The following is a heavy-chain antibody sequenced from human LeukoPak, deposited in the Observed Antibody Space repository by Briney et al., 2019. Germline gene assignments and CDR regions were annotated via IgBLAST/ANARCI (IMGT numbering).Heavy chain of an antibody. CDR1: GYTFTAYY. CDR3: ARDDDSGSAFDY. V-gene: IGHV1-2*02. Sequence: ASVKVSCEASGYTFTAYYMHWVRQAPGQGLEWMGWINPNSGGTNYAQKFQGRVTMTRDTSINTYYMDLSRLRSDDAALYYCARDDDSGSAFDYWGQGTLVTVSS. D-gene: IGHD1-26*01. CDR2: INPNSGGT. J-gene: IGHJ4*02.